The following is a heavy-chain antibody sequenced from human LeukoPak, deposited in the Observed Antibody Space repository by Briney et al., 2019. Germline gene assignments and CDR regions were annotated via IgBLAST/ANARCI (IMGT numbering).Heavy chain of an antibody. Sequence: GGSLRLSCAASGFTFSSYGMHWVRQAPGKGLEWVAVIWYDGSNKYYADSVKGRFTISRDNSKNTLYLQMNSLRAEDTAVYYCARGAYDFWSGLQYYFDYWGQGTLVTVSS. CDR1: GFTFSSYG. J-gene: IGHJ4*02. D-gene: IGHD3-3*01. CDR3: ARGAYDFWSGLQYYFDY. V-gene: IGHV3-33*08. CDR2: IWYDGSNK.